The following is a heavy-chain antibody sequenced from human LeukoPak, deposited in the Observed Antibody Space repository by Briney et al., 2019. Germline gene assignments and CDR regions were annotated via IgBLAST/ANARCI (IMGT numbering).Heavy chain of an antibody. CDR3: ARRPYYYDSSGYYFDY. CDR1: GGSISNYY. Sequence: SETLSLTCTVSGGSISNYYWNWIRQPPGKGLEWIGYIFYSGTTNYNPSLKSRVSMSVDTSKNQFSLKLSSATAADTAVYYCARRPYYYDSSGYYFDYWGQGTLVTVSS. D-gene: IGHD3-22*01. CDR2: IFYSGTT. V-gene: IGHV4-59*01. J-gene: IGHJ4*02.